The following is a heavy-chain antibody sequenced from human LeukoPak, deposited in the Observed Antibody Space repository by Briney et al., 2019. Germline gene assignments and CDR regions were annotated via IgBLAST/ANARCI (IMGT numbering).Heavy chain of an antibody. D-gene: IGHD5-24*01. CDR2: VYDSGIT. V-gene: IGHV4-59*01. CDR1: GGSMSRYY. CDR3: ARWNGYNWFDP. Sequence: SETLSLTCTVSGGSMSRYYWSWIRQPPGKGLERIGYVYDSGITSYNPSLKSRVTISVDTSKNQFSLKLSSVTAADTAVYYCARWNGYNWFDPWGQGTLVTVSS. J-gene: IGHJ5*02.